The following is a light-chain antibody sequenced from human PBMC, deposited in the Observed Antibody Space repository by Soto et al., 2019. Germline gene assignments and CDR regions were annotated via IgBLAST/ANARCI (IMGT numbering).Light chain of an antibody. CDR3: QQYGDSPQT. CDR1: ESVSTF. CDR2: EAS. Sequence: EIVLTQSPATLSLSPGERATLSCRASESVSTFLAWYQQKPGQAPRLLIYEASSRATGIPARFSGGGSGTVFTLTISRLEPEDFAVYYCQQYGDSPQTFGPGTKVEI. J-gene: IGKJ1*01. V-gene: IGKV3-11*01.